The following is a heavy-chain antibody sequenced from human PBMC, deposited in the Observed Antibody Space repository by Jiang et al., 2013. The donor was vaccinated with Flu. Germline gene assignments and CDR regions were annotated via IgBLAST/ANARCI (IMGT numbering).Heavy chain of an antibody. J-gene: IGHJ4*02. D-gene: IGHD3/OR15-3a*01. V-gene: IGHV4-61*02. CDR2: LYTSGST. CDR1: GGSISSGSYY. Sequence: PGLVKPSQTLSLTCTVSGGSISSGSYYWSWIRQPAGKGLEWIGRLYTSGSTTYNPSLKSRVIISAETSKNHFSLKLTSVTAADTAVYYCARERRLGFLDLDYWGQGTLVTVSS. CDR3: ARERRLGFLDLDY.